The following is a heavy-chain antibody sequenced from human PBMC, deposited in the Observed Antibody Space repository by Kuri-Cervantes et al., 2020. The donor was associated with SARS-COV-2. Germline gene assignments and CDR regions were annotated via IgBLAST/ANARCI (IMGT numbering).Heavy chain of an antibody. D-gene: IGHD6-19*01. J-gene: IGHJ4*02. Sequence: SETLSLTCTVSGGSISSYYWSWIRQPPGKGLEWIGYIYYSGSTNYNPSLKSRVTISVDTSKNQFSLKLSSVTAADTAVYYCARHSRLVDFDYWGQGTLVTVSS. CDR1: GGSISSYY. V-gene: IGHV4-59*08. CDR2: IYYSGST. CDR3: ARHSRLVDFDY.